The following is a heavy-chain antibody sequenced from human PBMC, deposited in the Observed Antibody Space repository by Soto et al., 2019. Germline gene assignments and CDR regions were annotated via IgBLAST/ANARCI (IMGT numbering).Heavy chain of an antibody. CDR1: GFTFSDYY. J-gene: IGHJ3*02. V-gene: IGHV3-11*01. D-gene: IGHD5-12*01. CDR3: GRGSQTPAEWLRFRADVFDI. CDR2: ISSSGNII. Sequence: QVQLVESGGGLVKPGGSLRLSCAASGFTFSDYYMSWIRQAPGKGLEWVSYISSSGNIIYDADSVKGRITISRDNGKNSLYLQKDNLRAEDSAVYYCGRGSQTPAEWLRFRADVFDIWGQGTMVTVSS.